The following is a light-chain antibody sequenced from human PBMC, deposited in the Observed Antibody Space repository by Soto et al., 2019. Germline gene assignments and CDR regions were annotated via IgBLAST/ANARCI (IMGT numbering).Light chain of an antibody. J-gene: IGKJ1*01. CDR3: QQYGSAPPT. V-gene: IGKV3-20*01. Sequence: EIVLTQSPGTLSLSPGERATLSCRASQSLSSNSLAWYQKRLGQAPRLLIYGASSMATGIPDRFSGSGSGTDFTLTITRLEPEDCSVYYCQQYGSAPPTFGQGTKVDVK. CDR2: GAS. CDR1: QSLSSNS.